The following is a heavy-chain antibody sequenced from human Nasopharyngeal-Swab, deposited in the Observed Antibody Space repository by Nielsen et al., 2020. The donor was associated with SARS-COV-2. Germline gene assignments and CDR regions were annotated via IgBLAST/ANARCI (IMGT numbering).Heavy chain of an antibody. D-gene: IGHD3-3*01. CDR1: GFTFSSYW. CDR3: ARDWGFLEWAFDY. V-gene: IGHV3-7*01. Sequence: GESLKISYAASGFTFSSYWMSWVRQAPGKGLEWVANIKQDGSEKYYVDSVKGRFTISRDNAKNSLYLQMNSLRAEDTAVYYCARDWGFLEWAFDYWGQGTLVTVSS. J-gene: IGHJ4*02. CDR2: IKQDGSEK.